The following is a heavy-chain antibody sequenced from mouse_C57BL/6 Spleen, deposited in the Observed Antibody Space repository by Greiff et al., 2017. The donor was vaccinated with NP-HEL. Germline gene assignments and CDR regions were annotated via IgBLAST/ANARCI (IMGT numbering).Heavy chain of an antibody. CDR1: GYAFSSSW. Sequence: QVQLQQSGPELVKPGASVKISCKASGYAFSSSWMNWVKQRPGKGLEWIGRFYPGDGDTNYNGKFKGKATLTADKSSSTAYMQLSSLTSEDSAVYFCTRFNGDGFDYWGQGTTLTVSS. J-gene: IGHJ2*01. V-gene: IGHV1-82*01. CDR3: TRFNGDGFDY. CDR2: FYPGDGDT. D-gene: IGHD4-1*01.